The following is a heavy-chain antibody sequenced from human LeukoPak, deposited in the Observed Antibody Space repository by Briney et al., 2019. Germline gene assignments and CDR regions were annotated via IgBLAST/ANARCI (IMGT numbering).Heavy chain of an antibody. V-gene: IGHV1-69*01. CDR2: IIPIFGTA. D-gene: IGHD3/OR15-3a*01. J-gene: IGHJ4*02. CDR3: ARVFDFWTGYYTTFDY. CDR1: GGTFSSYA. Sequence: GSSVKVSCKASGGTFSSYAISWVRQAPGQGLEWMGGIIPIFGTANYAQKFQGRVTITADESTSTAYMELSSLRSEDTAVYYCARVFDFWTGYYTTFDYWGQGTLVTVSS.